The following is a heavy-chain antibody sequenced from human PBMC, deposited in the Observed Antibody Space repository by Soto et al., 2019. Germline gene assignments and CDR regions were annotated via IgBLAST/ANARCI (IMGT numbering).Heavy chain of an antibody. CDR2: IYWNDDK. CDR1: GFSLSTSGVG. V-gene: IGHV2-5*01. J-gene: IGHJ3*02. D-gene: IGHD6-6*01. CDR3: APQDGHSSSGPAAFYI. Sequence: QITLKESGPTLVKPTQTLTLTCTFSGFSLSTSGVGVGWIRQPPVKALEWLALIYWNDDKRYSPSLKSRLTITKDTSTSQVVITMTNMDPVDTATYYCAPQDGHSSSGPAAFYIWGQGTMVTVSS.